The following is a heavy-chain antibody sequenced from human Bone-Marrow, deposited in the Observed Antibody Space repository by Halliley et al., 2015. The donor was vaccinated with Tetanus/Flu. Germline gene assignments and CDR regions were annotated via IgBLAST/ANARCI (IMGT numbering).Heavy chain of an antibody. CDR3: TTGEARCSGGSCYGVYDY. Sequence: SLRLSCAASGFTFSNAWMSWVRQAPGKGLEWVGRIKSKTDGGTTNYAAPVKGRFSISRDDSKNTLYPQMNSLKTEDTAVYYCTTGEARCSGGSCYGVYDYWGQGTLVTVSS. J-gene: IGHJ4*02. CDR2: IKSKTDGGTT. D-gene: IGHD2-15*01. CDR1: GFTFSNAW. V-gene: IGHV3-15*01.